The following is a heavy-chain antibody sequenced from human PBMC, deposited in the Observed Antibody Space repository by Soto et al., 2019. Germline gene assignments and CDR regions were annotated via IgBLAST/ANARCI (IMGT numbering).Heavy chain of an antibody. D-gene: IGHD3-22*01. J-gene: IGHJ6*02. CDR1: GFTFSSYS. CDR2: ISSSSSYI. V-gene: IGHV3-21*01. CDR3: ARDHYDSSGYYYYYYYYYGMDV. Sequence: GGSLRLSCAASGFTFSSYSMNWVRQAPGKGLEWVSSISSSSSYIYYADSVKGRFTISRDNAKNSLYLQMNSLRAEDTAVYYCARDHYDSSGYYYYYYYYYGMDVWGQGTTVTVSS.